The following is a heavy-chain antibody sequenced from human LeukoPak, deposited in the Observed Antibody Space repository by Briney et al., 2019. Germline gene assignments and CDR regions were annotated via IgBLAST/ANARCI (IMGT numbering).Heavy chain of an antibody. D-gene: IGHD6-13*01. CDR1: GFTFSDYY. Sequence: GGSLRLSCAASGFTFSDYYMGWIRQAPGKGLEWVSYISSSGTTIYYADSVKGRFTISRDNAKNSLFLQMNSLRAEDTAVYYCASFSSWYRAFDYWGQGTLVTVSS. V-gene: IGHV3-11*01. CDR2: ISSSGTTI. J-gene: IGHJ4*02. CDR3: ASFSSWYRAFDY.